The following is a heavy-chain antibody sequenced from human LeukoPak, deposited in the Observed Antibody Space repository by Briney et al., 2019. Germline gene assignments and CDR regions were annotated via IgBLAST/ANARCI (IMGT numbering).Heavy chain of an antibody. CDR1: GPSISSYY. CDR2: IYFSGST. V-gene: IGHV4-59*07. J-gene: IGHJ5*02. Sequence: PSPSLSLTWTLSGPSISSYYWSWIRHPPGNGLEWIVYIYFSGSTNYNPALKSRVTISVDTSKNHFSLKLSSLTAADTAVYDCARGPPRYSSGWYYWFDPWGQGTLVTVSS. CDR3: ARGPPRYSSGWYYWFDP. D-gene: IGHD6-19*01.